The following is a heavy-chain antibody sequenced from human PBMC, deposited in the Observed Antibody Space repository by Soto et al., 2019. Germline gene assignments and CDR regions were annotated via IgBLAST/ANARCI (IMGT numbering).Heavy chain of an antibody. J-gene: IGHJ4*02. D-gene: IGHD6-13*01. Sequence: GESLKISCKASGYTFTSYGISWVRQAPGQGLEWMGWISAYNGNTNYAQKLQGRVTMTTDTSTSTAYMELSSLRSEDTAVYYCARGPRIAGPNDYWGQGTLVTVSS. V-gene: IGHV1-18*01. CDR3: ARGPRIAGPNDY. CDR1: GYTFTSYG. CDR2: ISAYNGNT.